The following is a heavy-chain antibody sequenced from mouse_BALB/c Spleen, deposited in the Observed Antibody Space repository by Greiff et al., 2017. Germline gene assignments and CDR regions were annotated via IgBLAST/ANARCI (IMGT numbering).Heavy chain of an antibody. CDR2: ISNGGGST. CDR3: ARHTLYYGSSYWYFDV. V-gene: IGHV5-12-2*01. Sequence: EVKVVESGGGLVQPGGSLKLSCAASGFTFSSYTMSWVRQTPEKRLEWVAYISNGGGSTYYPDTVKGRFTISRDNAKNTLYLQMSSLKSEDTAMYYCARHTLYYGSSYWYFDVWGAGTTVTVSS. D-gene: IGHD1-1*01. J-gene: IGHJ1*01. CDR1: GFTFSSYT.